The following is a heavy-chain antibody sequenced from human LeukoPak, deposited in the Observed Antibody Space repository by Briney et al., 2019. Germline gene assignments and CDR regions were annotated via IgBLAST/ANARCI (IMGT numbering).Heavy chain of an antibody. CDR3: ARVVLRYFDWLSNSVYWFDP. CDR1: GFTFSSYS. CDR2: ISSSSSYI. Sequence: MAGGSLRLSCAASGFTFSSYSMNWVRQAPGKGLEWVSSISSSSSYIYYADSVKGRFTISRDNAKNSLYLKMNSLIAEDTAVYYCARVVLRYFDWLSNSVYWFDPWGQGTLVTVSS. J-gene: IGHJ5*02. D-gene: IGHD3-9*01. V-gene: IGHV3-21*01.